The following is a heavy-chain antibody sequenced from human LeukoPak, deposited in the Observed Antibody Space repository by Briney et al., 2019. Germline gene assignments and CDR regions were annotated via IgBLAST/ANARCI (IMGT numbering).Heavy chain of an antibody. CDR1: GFTFSSYS. J-gene: IGHJ4*02. D-gene: IGHD3-9*01. Sequence: PGGSLRLSCAASGFTFSSYSMNWVRQAPGKGLEWVANIKQDGSEKYYVDSVKGRFTISRDNAKNSLYLQMNSLRAEDTAVYYCARDRGLRYFDWLGFDYWGQGTLVTVSS. V-gene: IGHV3-7*01. CDR2: IKQDGSEK. CDR3: ARDRGLRYFDWLGFDY.